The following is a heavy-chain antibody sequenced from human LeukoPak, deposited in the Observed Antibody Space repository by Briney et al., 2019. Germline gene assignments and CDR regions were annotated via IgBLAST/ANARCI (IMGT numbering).Heavy chain of an antibody. V-gene: IGHV4-34*01. CDR3: ARASSSWYVGRDYWYFDL. Sequence: SETLSLTCAVYGGSFSGYYWSWIRQPPGKGLEWIGEINHSGSTNHNPSLKSRVTISVDTSKNQFSLKLSSVTAADTAVYYCARASSSWYVGRDYWYFDLWGRGTLVTVSS. D-gene: IGHD6-13*01. CDR1: GGSFSGYY. CDR2: INHSGST. J-gene: IGHJ2*01.